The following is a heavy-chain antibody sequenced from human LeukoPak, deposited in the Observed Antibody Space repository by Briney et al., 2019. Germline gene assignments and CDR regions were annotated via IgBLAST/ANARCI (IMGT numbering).Heavy chain of an antibody. V-gene: IGHV4-4*07. CDR3: ARALLYCSSTSCYTRGFDY. Sequence: PTETLSLTCTVSGGSISSYYWSWIRQPAGKGLEWIGRIYTSGSTYYNPSLKSRVTISVDRSKNQFSLKLSSVTAAHTAVYYCARALLYCSSTSCYTRGFDYWGQGTLVTVSS. CDR1: GGSISSYY. D-gene: IGHD2-2*02. J-gene: IGHJ4*02. CDR2: IYTSGST.